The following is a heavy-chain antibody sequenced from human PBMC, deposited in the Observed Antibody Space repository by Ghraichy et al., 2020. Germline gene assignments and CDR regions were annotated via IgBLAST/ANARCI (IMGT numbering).Heavy chain of an antibody. D-gene: IGHD5-24*01. V-gene: IGHV4-61*02. J-gene: IGHJ4*02. CDR2: LYPSGNT. Sequence: EWIGRLYPSGNTGYNPSLKSRVTISVDTSKNQLSLKLTSVTAADTAVYYCGIHFRDCYSYDDSWGPG. CDR3: GIHFRDCYSYDDS.